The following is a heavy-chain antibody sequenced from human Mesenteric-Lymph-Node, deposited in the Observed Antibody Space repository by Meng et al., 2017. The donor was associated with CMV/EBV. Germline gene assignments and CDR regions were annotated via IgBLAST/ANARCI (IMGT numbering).Heavy chain of an antibody. CDR2: IQNDGTYK. V-gene: IGHV3-30*02. CDR1: GFNFRAHG. J-gene: IGHJ4*02. Sequence: GGSLRLSCAASGFNFRAHGMHWVRQAPGKGLEWVAFIQNDGTYKYYGDSVKGRFTISRDNSKTTVYLQMNSLRVEDTAVYYCARGLTTIEVWGQGTLVTVSS. D-gene: IGHD5-12*01. CDR3: ARGLTTIEV.